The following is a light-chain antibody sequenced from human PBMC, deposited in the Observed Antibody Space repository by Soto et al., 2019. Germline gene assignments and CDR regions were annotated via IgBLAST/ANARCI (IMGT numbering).Light chain of an antibody. J-gene: IGKJ2*01. CDR3: QLYGGSDLFT. V-gene: IGKV3D-15*01. Sequence: VVMTQSPATLSVSPGESATLSCRASQSVGRNLAWYQQKPGQAPRLLLYGASFRATNVTDRFSGRGSGTEFTLTISRLEPADSATYYCQLYGGSDLFTFGPGTKLEL. CDR2: GAS. CDR1: QSVGRN.